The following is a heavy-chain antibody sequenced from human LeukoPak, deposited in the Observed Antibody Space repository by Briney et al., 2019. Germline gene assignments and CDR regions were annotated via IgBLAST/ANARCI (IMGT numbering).Heavy chain of an antibody. CDR3: ATGAQYGLRGAAYFYYMHV. CDR2: VNPRNGGT. D-gene: IGHD3-10*01. Sequence: ASVKVSCKASGYPFTGYYVHWVRQAPGHGLEWMGWVNPRNGGTHSAQKFQGRVSMTGDTSITTAYMELTGLTSDDTAVYYCATGAQYGLRGAAYFYYMHVWGTGTTVTVSS. CDR1: GYPFTGYY. J-gene: IGHJ6*03. V-gene: IGHV1-2*02.